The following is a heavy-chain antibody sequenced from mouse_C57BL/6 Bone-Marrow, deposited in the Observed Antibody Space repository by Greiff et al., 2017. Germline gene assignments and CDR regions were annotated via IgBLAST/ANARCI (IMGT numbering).Heavy chain of an antibody. CDR3: TPMVTALDY. V-gene: IGHV14-4*01. CDR1: GFNIKDDY. J-gene: IGHJ2*01. Sequence: EVQLQQSGAELVRPGASAKLSCTASGFNIKDDYMHWVKQRPEQGLEWIGWIDPENGDTEYASKVQGKATITADTSSNTAYLQLSSLTSEDTAVYYCTPMVTALDYWGQGTTLTVSS. D-gene: IGHD2-2*01. CDR2: IDPENGDT.